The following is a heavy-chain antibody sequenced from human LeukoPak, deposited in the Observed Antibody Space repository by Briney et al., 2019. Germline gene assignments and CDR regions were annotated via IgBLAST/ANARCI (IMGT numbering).Heavy chain of an antibody. CDR3: ATARADYGDYNSFYYMDV. Sequence: SETLSLTCTVSGDSMRSDSYFWSWIRQPAGKGLEWIGRSYCSGNTYYNPSLESRVTISLDTPRNQFSLKVSSVTAADTAVYYCATARADYGDYNSFYYMDVWGKGTTVTVSS. CDR1: GDSMRSDSYF. D-gene: IGHD4-17*01. CDR2: SYCSGNT. J-gene: IGHJ6*03. V-gene: IGHV4-61*02.